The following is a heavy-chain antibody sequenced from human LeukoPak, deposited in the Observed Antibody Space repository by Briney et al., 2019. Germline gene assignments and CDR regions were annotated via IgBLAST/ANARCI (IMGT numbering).Heavy chain of an antibody. CDR3: AKERHFRGGFITFDS. J-gene: IGHJ4*02. Sequence: GGSLRLSCAASGFTFSSYAMSWVRQAPGKGLEWVSAISGSGGSTYYADSVKGRFTISRDNSMNTLYLQMNSLRSEDTAVYYCAKERHFRGGFITFDSWGQGILVIVSS. CDR1: GFTFSSYA. V-gene: IGHV3-23*01. D-gene: IGHD3-10*01. CDR2: ISGSGGST.